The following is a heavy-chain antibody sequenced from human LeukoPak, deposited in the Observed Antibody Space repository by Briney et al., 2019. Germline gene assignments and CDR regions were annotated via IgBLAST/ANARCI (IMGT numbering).Heavy chain of an antibody. CDR1: GGTFSSYA. CDR2: IIPIFGTA. Sequence: ASVKVSCKASGGTFSSYAISWVRQAPGQGLEWMGGIIPIFGTANYARKFQGRVTITTDESTSTAYMELSSLRSEDTAVYYCASALITIFGVVKKGPRVGGSLDYWGQGTLVTVSS. CDR3: ASALITIFGVVKKGPRVGGSLDY. J-gene: IGHJ4*02. D-gene: IGHD3-3*01. V-gene: IGHV1-69*05.